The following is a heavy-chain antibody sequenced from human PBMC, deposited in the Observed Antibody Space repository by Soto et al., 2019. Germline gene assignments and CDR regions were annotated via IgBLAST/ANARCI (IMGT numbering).Heavy chain of an antibody. D-gene: IGHD3-9*01. J-gene: IGHJ6*02. CDR1: GGSISSSSYY. V-gene: IGHV4-39*01. CDR2: IYYSGST. Sequence: SETLFLTCTVSGGSISSSSYYWGWIRQPPGEGLEWIGSIYYSGSTYYNPSLKSRVTISVDTSKNQFSLKLSSVTAADTAVYYCARQEADYDILTGYYRTYGMDVWGQGTTVTVSS. CDR3: ARQEADYDILTGYYRTYGMDV.